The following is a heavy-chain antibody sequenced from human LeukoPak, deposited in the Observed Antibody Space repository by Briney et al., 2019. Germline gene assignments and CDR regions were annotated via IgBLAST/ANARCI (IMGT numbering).Heavy chain of an antibody. CDR3: ARDGDGTTGTGWYY. V-gene: IGHV3-21*01. D-gene: IGHD1-1*01. Sequence: GGSLRLSCAASGFTFSSYTMNWVRQAPGKGLEWVSSITSSSSFIYYADSLKGRFTISRDNAKNSLYLQMNSLRVEDTAVYYCARDGDGTTGTGWYYWGQGTLVTVSS. CDR2: ITSSSSFI. CDR1: GFTFSSYT. J-gene: IGHJ4*02.